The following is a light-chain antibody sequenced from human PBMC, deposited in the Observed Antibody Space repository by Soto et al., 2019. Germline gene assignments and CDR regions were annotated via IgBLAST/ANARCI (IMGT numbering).Light chain of an antibody. CDR3: SSFTTSSTLVV. Sequence: QSVLTQPASVSGSPGQSITISCTGTSSDIGGYNFVSWYQHHPGKAPKLMIYEVNNRPSGVSSRFSGSESGNTASLTISGLQTEDEADYYCSSFTTSSTLVVFGGGTKVTVL. V-gene: IGLV2-14*01. J-gene: IGLJ2*01. CDR2: EVN. CDR1: SSDIGGYNF.